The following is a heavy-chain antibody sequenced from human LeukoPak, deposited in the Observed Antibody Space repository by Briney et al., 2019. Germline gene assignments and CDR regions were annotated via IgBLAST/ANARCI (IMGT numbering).Heavy chain of an antibody. CDR2: IYYSGST. J-gene: IGHJ6*03. Sequence: PSETLSLTCTVSGGSISSYYWSWIRQPAGQGLEWIGYIYYSGSTNYNPSLKSRVTISVDTSKNQFSLKLSSVTAADTAVYYCASFYCSGGSCYQYFSYYYMDVWGKGTTVTISS. D-gene: IGHD2-15*01. CDR3: ASFYCSGGSCYQYFSYYYMDV. CDR1: GGSISSYY. V-gene: IGHV4-59*01.